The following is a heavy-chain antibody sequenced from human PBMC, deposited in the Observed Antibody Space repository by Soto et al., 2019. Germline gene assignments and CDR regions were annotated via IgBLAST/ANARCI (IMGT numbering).Heavy chain of an antibody. CDR1: GFTFSSYS. CDR2: ISSSSSYI. CDR3: ASLLYDSPYGMDV. D-gene: IGHD5-12*01. J-gene: IGHJ6*02. Sequence: GGSLRLSCAASGFTFSSYSMNWVRQAPGKGLEWVSSISSSSSYIYYADSVKGRFTISRDNAKNSLYLQMNSLRAEDTAVYYCASLLYDSPYGMDVWGQGTTVTVSS. V-gene: IGHV3-21*01.